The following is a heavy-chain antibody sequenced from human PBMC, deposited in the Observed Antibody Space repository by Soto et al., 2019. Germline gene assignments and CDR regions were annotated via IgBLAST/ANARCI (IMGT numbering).Heavy chain of an antibody. D-gene: IGHD4-17*01. V-gene: IGHV4-39*07. CDR3: ARKKVSRFYGEVDFFDY. J-gene: IGHJ4*02. CDR1: GGSISSGGYY. CDR2: INHSGIT. Sequence: SESLSLTCTVSGGSISSGGYYWNWIRQPPGKGLEWIGEINHSGITNYNPSLKSRVTISLDTSKSQFSLKLSSVTAADTAVYYCARKKVSRFYGEVDFFDYWGLGTLVPVSS.